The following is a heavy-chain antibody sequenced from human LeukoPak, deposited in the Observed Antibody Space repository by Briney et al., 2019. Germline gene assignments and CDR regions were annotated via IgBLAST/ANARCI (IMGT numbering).Heavy chain of an antibody. CDR2: IYYSGST. Sequence: SETLSLTCTVSGGSISISNYYWGWIRQPPGKGLEWIGSIYYSGSTYYNPSLKSRVTISVDTSKSQFSLKLRFVTAADTAVYYCARRPFITMVRGVTYYFDYWGQGTLVTVSS. V-gene: IGHV4-39*01. J-gene: IGHJ4*02. CDR3: ARRPFITMVRGVTYYFDY. CDR1: GGSISISNYY. D-gene: IGHD3-10*01.